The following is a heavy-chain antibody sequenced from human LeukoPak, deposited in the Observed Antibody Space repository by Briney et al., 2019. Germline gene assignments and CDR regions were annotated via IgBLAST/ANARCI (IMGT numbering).Heavy chain of an antibody. D-gene: IGHD2-15*01. CDR3: AKDTSAWWYHRAYMNV. Sequence: GGSLRLSCAASGFTFSNYAMSWVRQAPGGGLEWVSAISGSGDTTFHADPVEGRFTTSRDNSKNTLSLQMSGLRVEDSAVYFCAKDTSAWWYHRAYMNVWGTGTTVTVSS. J-gene: IGHJ6*03. CDR2: ISGSGDTT. V-gene: IGHV3-23*01. CDR1: GFTFSNYA.